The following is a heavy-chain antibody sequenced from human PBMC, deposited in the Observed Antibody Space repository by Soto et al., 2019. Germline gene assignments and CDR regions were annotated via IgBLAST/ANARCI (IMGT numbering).Heavy chain of an antibody. J-gene: IGHJ4*02. Sequence: QLQLQESGPALVKPSETLSLTCTVSGGSISSITYSWGWIRQSPEKGLEWIGYIHYGGSTYYNPCLESRVTLSLDTSKNEFSLRLTAVNASDTGIYYCARCTPDLLQSNFWSGYYVSYFDYWGQGSLVTVSA. CDR3: ARCTPDLLQSNFWSGYYVSYFDY. CDR2: IHYGGST. V-gene: IGHV4-39*01. D-gene: IGHD3-3*01. CDR1: GGSISSITYS.